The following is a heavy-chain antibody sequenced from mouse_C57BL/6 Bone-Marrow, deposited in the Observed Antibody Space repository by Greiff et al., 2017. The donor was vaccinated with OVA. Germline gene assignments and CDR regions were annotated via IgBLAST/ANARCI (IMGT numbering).Heavy chain of an antibody. D-gene: IGHD1-1*01. V-gene: IGHV1-64*01. CDR1: GYTFTSYW. Sequence: VQLQQPGAELVKPGASVKLSCKASGYTFTSYWMHWVKQRPGQGLEWIGMIHPNSGSTNYNEKFKSKATLTVDKSSSTAYMQLSSLTSEDSAVYYYARLLRFYYAMDYWGQGTSVTVSS. J-gene: IGHJ4*01. CDR3: ARLLRFYYAMDY. CDR2: IHPNSGST.